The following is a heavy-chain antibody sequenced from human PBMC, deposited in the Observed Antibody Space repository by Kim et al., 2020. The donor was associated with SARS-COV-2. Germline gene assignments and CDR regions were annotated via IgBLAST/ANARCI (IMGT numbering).Heavy chain of an antibody. CDR2: ISGSGGST. CDR1: GFTFSSYA. V-gene: IGHV3-23*01. D-gene: IGHD2-2*02. J-gene: IGHJ3*02. CDR3: AKFAQLLYYVPFDAFDI. Sequence: GGSLRLSCAASGFTFSSYAMSWVRQAPGKGLEWVSAISGSGGSTYYADSVKGRFTISRDNSKNTLYLQMNSLRAEDTAVYYCAKFAQLLYYVPFDAFDIWGQGTMVTVSS.